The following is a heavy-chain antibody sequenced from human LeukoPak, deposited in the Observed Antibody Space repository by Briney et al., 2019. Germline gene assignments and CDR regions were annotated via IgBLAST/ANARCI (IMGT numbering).Heavy chain of an antibody. Sequence: ETLSLTCTVSGGSISSSSYYWGWIRQAPGKGLEWVSAISGSGGITYYADSVKGRFTISRDNSKNTLYLQMNSLRAEDTAVYYCATLHNYYDFWSGYYRFDYWGQGTLVSVSS. J-gene: IGHJ4*02. V-gene: IGHV3-23*01. D-gene: IGHD3-3*01. CDR3: ATLHNYYDFWSGYYRFDY. CDR2: ISGSGGIT. CDR1: GGSISSSSYY.